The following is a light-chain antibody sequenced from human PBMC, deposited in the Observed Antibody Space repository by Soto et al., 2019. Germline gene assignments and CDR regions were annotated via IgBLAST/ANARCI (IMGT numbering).Light chain of an antibody. CDR1: SSDVGGYNY. CDR3: SSYAASNNLGV. CDR2: EVS. J-gene: IGLJ2*01. Sequence: QSALTQPPSASGSPGQSVTISCIGTSSDVGGYNYVSWYQQHPGKAPKLMIYEVSKRPSGVPDRFSGSKSGNTAFLTVSGLQAEDEDDYYCSSYAASNNLGVFGGGTKLTVL. V-gene: IGLV2-8*01.